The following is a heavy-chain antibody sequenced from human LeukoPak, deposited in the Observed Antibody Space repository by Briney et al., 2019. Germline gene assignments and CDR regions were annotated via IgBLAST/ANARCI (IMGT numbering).Heavy chain of an antibody. V-gene: IGHV3-15*01. CDR3: TSSYTGGWYEPFDY. CDR1: GFTFSNAW. CDR2: IKSDTECGTI. D-gene: IGHD6-19*01. Sequence: GGSLRLSCAASGFTFSNAWMSWVRQAPGKGLEWIVRIKSDTECGTIDYAAPVKGRFTISRDDSKDTLYLQMNIQDAGATAVSYCTSSYTGGWYEPFDYWGQGTLVTVSS. J-gene: IGHJ4*02.